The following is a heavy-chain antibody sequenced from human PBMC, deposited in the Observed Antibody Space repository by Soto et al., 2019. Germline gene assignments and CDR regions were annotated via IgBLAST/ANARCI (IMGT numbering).Heavy chain of an antibody. V-gene: IGHV3-21*01. CDR3: VRAGHVFDVHYYGMDL. CDR2: ISSSGTYI. Sequence: GGSLRLSCEASGFTFNDYSMDWVRQAPEKGLEWVSSISSSGTYIYYADSVKGRFAISRDNANNVMYLQMDTLRAEDTAVYYCVRAGHVFDVHYYGMDLWGEGTTVTVSS. J-gene: IGHJ6*04. D-gene: IGHD3-10*01. CDR1: GFTFNDYS.